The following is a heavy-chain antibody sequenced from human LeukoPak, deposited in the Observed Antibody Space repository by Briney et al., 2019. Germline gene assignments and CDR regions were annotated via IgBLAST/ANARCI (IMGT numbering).Heavy chain of an antibody. Sequence: ASVKVSCKASGYTFTSYYMHWVRQAPGQGLEWMGIINPSGGSTSYAQKFQGRVTMTRDTSTSTVYMGLSSLRSEDTAVYYCARVGGYYDSSGYSDYWGQGILVTVSS. CDR1: GYTFTSYY. J-gene: IGHJ4*02. CDR3: ARVGGYYDSSGYSDY. CDR2: INPSGGST. D-gene: IGHD3-22*01. V-gene: IGHV1-46*01.